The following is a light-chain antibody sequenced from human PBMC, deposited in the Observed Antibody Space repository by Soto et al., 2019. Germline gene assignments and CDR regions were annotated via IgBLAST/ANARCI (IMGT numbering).Light chain of an antibody. V-gene: IGKV1-39*01. CDR2: AAS. CDR3: QQIYITPRP. J-gene: IGKJ3*01. Sequence: DIQMTQSPASLSASVGDRVTITCRASQSISSHLNWYQQVPGKAPKALIYAASRLHGGVPSRFSGSGSGTDFTLTITNLQPEAFATYYCQQIYITPRPFGPGTKVDVK. CDR1: QSISSH.